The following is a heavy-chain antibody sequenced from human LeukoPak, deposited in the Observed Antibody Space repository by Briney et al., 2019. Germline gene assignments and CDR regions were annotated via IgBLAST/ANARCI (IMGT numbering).Heavy chain of an antibody. CDR2: MNSDGSTT. D-gene: IGHD3-22*01. Sequence: GGSPRLSCAASGFTFSRSWMHWVRQVPGKGLVWVSRMNSDGSTTTYADSVKGRFTISRDNAKNTLYLQVNSLRAEDTAVYYCARQSYYYDSSGYYYDYWGQGTLVTVSS. CDR3: ARQSYYYDSSGYYYDY. CDR1: GFTFSRSW. J-gene: IGHJ4*02. V-gene: IGHV3-74*01.